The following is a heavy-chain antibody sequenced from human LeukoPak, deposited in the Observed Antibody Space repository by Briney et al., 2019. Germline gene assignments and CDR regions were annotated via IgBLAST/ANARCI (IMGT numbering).Heavy chain of an antibody. CDR3: AKDQGTGFSDFDY. V-gene: IGHV3-30*18. CDR1: GFTFSSSA. Sequence: GGSLRLSCAASGFTFSSSAMHWVRQTPGKGLEWVAVISVYESHKYYADSVKGRFTLSRDNSKNTLYLQMNSLTTEDTAVYYCAKDQGTGFSDFDYWGQGTLVTVSS. CDR2: ISVYESHK. D-gene: IGHD6-19*01. J-gene: IGHJ4*02.